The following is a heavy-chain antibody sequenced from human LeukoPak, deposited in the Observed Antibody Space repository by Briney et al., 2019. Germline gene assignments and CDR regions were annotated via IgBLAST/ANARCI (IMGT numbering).Heavy chain of an antibody. Sequence: PGGSLRLSCAASGFTFSSYAMSWVRQAPGKGLEWVSAISGSGGSTYYADSVKGRFTISRDNSKNTLYLQMNSLRAEDTAVYYCARGPDSSSWSFDYWGQGTLVTVSS. J-gene: IGHJ4*02. CDR1: GFTFSSYA. CDR3: ARGPDSSSWSFDY. CDR2: ISGSGGST. D-gene: IGHD6-13*01. V-gene: IGHV3-23*01.